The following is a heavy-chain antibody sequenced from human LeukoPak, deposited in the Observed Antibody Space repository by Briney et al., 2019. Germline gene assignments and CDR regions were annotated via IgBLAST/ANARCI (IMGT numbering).Heavy chain of an antibody. CDR3: ARGRYYDFWSGYLGYYYMDV. D-gene: IGHD3-3*01. CDR1: GGSFSGYY. CDR2: INHSGST. Sequence: SETLSLTCAVYGGSFSGYYWSWIRQPPGKGLEWIGEINHSGSTNYNPSLKSRVTISVDTSKNQFSLKLSSVTAADTAVYYCARGRYYDFWSGYLGYYYMDVWGKGATGSVSS. V-gene: IGHV4-34*01. J-gene: IGHJ6*03.